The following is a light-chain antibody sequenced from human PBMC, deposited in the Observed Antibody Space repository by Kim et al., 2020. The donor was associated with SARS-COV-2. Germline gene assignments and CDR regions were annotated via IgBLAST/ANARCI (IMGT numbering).Light chain of an antibody. CDR3: SSYTSSTTLV. CDR2: DVT. V-gene: IGLV2-14*04. Sequence: GQSITISCTGTSSDVGAYNYVSWYQQHPGKAPKLMIYDVTKRPSGVSDRFSGSKSGNTASLTISGLQAEDEADYYCSSYTSSTTLVFGGGTQLIVL. J-gene: IGLJ3*02. CDR1: SSDVGAYNY.